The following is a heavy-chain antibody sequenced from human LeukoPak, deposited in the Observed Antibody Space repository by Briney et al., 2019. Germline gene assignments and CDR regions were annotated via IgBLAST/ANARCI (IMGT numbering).Heavy chain of an antibody. CDR1: GFTFSSYG. Sequence: GGSLRLSCAASGFTFSSYGMHWVRQAPGKGLEWVAFIRYDESNKYYGDSVKGRFTISRDTSNNTLYLQMNSLRAEDTAVYYYAKDRGIGHYYFDYWGQGTLVTVSS. CDR2: IRYDESNK. V-gene: IGHV3-30*02. J-gene: IGHJ4*02. CDR3: AKDRGIGHYYFDY. D-gene: IGHD1-14*01.